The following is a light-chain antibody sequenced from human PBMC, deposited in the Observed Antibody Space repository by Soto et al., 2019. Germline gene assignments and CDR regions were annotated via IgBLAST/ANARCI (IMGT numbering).Light chain of an antibody. CDR2: LEGSGNY. Sequence: QAVVTQSSSASASLGSSVKLTCTLSSGHSSYIIAWHQQPPGKAPRYLMKLEGSGNYNTGSGVPDRFSGSSSGADRYLTISNLQFEDEADYYCETWVSNTYVFGTGTKLTVL. V-gene: IGLV4-60*02. CDR3: ETWVSNTYV. J-gene: IGLJ1*01. CDR1: SGHSSYI.